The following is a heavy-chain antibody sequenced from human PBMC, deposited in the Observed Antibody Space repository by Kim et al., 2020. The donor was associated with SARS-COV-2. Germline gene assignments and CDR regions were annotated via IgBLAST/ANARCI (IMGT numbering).Heavy chain of an antibody. CDR2: IYYSGST. CDR1: GGSISSYY. J-gene: IGHJ5*02. D-gene: IGHD6-13*01. V-gene: IGHV4-59*13. Sequence: SETLSLTCTVSGGSISSYYWSWIRQPPGKGLEWIGYIYYSGSTNYNPSLKSRVTISVDTSKNQFSLKLSSVTAADTAVYYCARVSVLWSSSWSRGWFDPWGQGTLVTVSS. CDR3: ARVSVLWSSSWSRGWFDP.